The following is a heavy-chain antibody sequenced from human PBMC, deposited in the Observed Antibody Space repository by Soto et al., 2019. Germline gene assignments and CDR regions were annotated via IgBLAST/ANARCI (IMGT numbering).Heavy chain of an antibody. CDR2: IMAVFGTA. CDR1: GGSFRDYA. D-gene: IGHD3-16*01. Sequence: QVHLAQSGAEVKKPGSSVKVSCRVSGGSFRDYAISWVRQAPGQGPEWMGGIMAVFGTATYAQRFQGRVTISADESTSTAYMDLSSLTSGDAAVYYCATSRGFYAAMDVWGQGTTVSVSS. CDR3: ATSRGFYAAMDV. V-gene: IGHV1-69*01. J-gene: IGHJ6*02.